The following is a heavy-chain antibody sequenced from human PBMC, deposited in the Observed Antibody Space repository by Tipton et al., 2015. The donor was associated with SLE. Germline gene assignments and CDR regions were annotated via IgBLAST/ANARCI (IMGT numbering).Heavy chain of an antibody. Sequence: QSGPEVKKAGASVKVSCKASGYNFTDYYVQWVRQAPGQGLEWMGRINPNSGDTNSAQKFQGRVTMTWDTSISTAYMELRSLRSDDTAVYYCARDPGTVTPPDYWGQGTLVTVSS. V-gene: IGHV1-2*06. CDR1: GYNFTDYY. D-gene: IGHD4-17*01. CDR2: INPNSGDT. CDR3: ARDPGTVTPPDY. J-gene: IGHJ4*02.